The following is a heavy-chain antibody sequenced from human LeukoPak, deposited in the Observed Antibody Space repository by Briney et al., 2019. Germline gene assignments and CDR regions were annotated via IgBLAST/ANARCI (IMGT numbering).Heavy chain of an antibody. CDR3: ARADDSSGYYPIWFDP. V-gene: IGHV4-34*01. D-gene: IGHD3-22*01. Sequence: SETLSLTCAVYGGSFSGYYWSWVRQPPGKGLEWIGEINHSGSTNYNPSLKSRVTISVDTSKNQFSLKLSSVTAADTAVYYCARADDSSGYYPIWFDPWGQGTLVTVSS. J-gene: IGHJ5*02. CDR1: GGSFSGYY. CDR2: INHSGST.